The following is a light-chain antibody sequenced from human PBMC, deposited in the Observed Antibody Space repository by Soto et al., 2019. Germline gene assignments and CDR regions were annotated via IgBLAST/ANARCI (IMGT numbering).Light chain of an antibody. CDR1: QSLLHSSGNNF. CDR2: LGS. Sequence: DIVLTQSPLSLPVSPGESASISCRARQSLLHSSGNNFLDWYLQKPGQSPQLLIYLGSQRASGVPDKFSGSGSGTDFTLKISKVEADDVGIYYCMQALQTPSTFGQGTKLELK. CDR3: MQALQTPST. V-gene: IGKV2-28*01. J-gene: IGKJ2*01.